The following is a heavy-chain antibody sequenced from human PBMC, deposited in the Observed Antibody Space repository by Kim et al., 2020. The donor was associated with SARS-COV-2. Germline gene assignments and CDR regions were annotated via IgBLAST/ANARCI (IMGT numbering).Heavy chain of an antibody. Sequence: GGSLRLSCAASGFTFSSYGMHWVRQAPGKGLEWVAVISYDGSNKYYADSVKGRFTISRDNSKNTLYLQMNSLRAEDTAVYYCAKGGGSEPYYYGMDVWGQGTTVTVSS. CDR1: GFTFSSYG. D-gene: IGHD3-10*01. CDR2: ISYDGSNK. V-gene: IGHV3-30*18. J-gene: IGHJ6*02. CDR3: AKGGGSEPYYYGMDV.